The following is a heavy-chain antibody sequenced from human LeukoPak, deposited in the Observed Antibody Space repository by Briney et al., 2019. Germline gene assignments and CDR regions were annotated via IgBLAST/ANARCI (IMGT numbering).Heavy chain of an antibody. CDR2: ISGSGGNT. V-gene: IGHV3-23*01. Sequence: GGSLRLSCAASGFTFSSYAMSWVRQAPGKGLEWVSAISGSGGNTYYTDSVKGRFTISRDNAKNSLYLQMNSLRAEDTAVYYCARDLDWEDAFDIWGQGTMVTVSS. D-gene: IGHD3-9*01. CDR1: GFTFSSYA. CDR3: ARDLDWEDAFDI. J-gene: IGHJ3*02.